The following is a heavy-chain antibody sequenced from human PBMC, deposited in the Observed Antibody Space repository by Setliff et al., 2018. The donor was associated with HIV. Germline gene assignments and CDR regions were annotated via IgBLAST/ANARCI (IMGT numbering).Heavy chain of an antibody. CDR1: GVSITGHY. J-gene: IGHJ4*02. CDR2: IYYRVNS. V-gene: IGHV4-59*11. CDR3: ARGGSMTTLNN. Sequence: SETLSLTCAVSGVSITGHYWSWMRQPPGKGLEWIGFIYYRVNSNINPSLKSRVTISIDASKDQFSLKLSSVTAADTAFYYCARGGSMTTLNNWGQGTLVTVSS. D-gene: IGHD4-4*01.